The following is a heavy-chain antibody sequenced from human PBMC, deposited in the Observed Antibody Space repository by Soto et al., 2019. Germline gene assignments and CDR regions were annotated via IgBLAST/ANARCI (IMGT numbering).Heavy chain of an antibody. V-gene: IGHV2-26*01. D-gene: IGHD2-15*01. J-gene: IGHJ5*02. Sequence: QVTLKESGPVLVKPTETLTLTCTVSGFSLSNARLGVSWIRQPPGKALEWLAHIFSNDEKSYSTSLKSRLTISKDTSKSQVVLTMTNMDPVDTATYYCARIIVVVVAATRFDPWGQGTLVTVSS. CDR2: IFSNDEK. CDR3: ARIIVVVVAATRFDP. CDR1: GFSLSNARLG.